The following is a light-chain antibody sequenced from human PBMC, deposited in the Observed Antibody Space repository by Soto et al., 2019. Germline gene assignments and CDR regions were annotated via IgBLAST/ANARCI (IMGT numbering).Light chain of an antibody. J-gene: IGKJ4*01. Sequence: EIVLTQSPATLSLSPWKRATLSCRASQSVTTYLAWYQQKPGQAPRLLIYDASNRATGVPARFSGSGSGTDFTLTISSLEAEDFAVYYCQHSSNWLTFGGGTKVEIK. V-gene: IGKV3-11*01. CDR1: QSVTTY. CDR2: DAS. CDR3: QHSSNWLT.